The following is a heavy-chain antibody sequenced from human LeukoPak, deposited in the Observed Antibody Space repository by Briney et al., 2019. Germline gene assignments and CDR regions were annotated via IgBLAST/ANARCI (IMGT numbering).Heavy chain of an antibody. V-gene: IGHV3-23*01. Sequence: GGSVRLSCVASGFTFRSYAMSWVRQAPGKGLEWVSTINSSGGSTYYADSLKGRFTISRDISKNTLYLQMNSLRAEDTAIYYCALLMMYAIDFDYWGQGTLVTVSS. CDR1: GFTFRSYA. J-gene: IGHJ4*02. CDR2: INSSGGST. CDR3: ALLMMYAIDFDY. D-gene: IGHD2-8*01.